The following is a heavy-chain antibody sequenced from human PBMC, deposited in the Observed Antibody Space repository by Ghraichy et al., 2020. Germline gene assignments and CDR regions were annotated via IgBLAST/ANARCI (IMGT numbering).Heavy chain of an antibody. D-gene: IGHD3-3*01. CDR2: IYYSGTT. CDR3: ATVHILQSLARFDP. CDR1: GGSISSSNYY. V-gene: IGHV4-39*01. Sequence: SETLSLTCAVSGGSISSSNYYWGWIRQPPGKGLEWIGSIYYSGTTYYNPSLKSRVTISVDTSKNQFSLKLSSVSAADTAVYYCATVHILQSLARFDPWGQGTLVTVSS. J-gene: IGHJ5*02.